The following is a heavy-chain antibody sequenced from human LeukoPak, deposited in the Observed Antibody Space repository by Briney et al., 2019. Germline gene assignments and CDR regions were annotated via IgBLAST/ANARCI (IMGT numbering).Heavy chain of an antibody. CDR3: ARVWGDGAFDI. V-gene: IGHV1-2*02. J-gene: IGHJ3*02. Sequence: GGSVKGSCTASGYTSTGYYMHSVRQTPVQGLEWLRWINPNRGCTNYAQKFQDRFTMTRDTSISTAYMKLSRLKSDDTAVYYCARVWGDGAFDIWGQGTMVTVSS. CDR1: GYTSTGYY. D-gene: IGHD2-21*02. CDR2: INPNRGCT.